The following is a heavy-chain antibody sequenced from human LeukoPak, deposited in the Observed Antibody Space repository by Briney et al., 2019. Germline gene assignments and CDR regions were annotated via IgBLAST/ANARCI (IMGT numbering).Heavy chain of an antibody. CDR2: ISYSGST. Sequence: PSETLSLTCTVSGGSINFYYWSWIRQPPGKGLEWLGYISYSGSTNYNPSLKSRVTISVDTAKNQFSLTLTSVTAADTAVYYCARLITAFQAFDSWGQGTLVTVSS. D-gene: IGHD3-16*01. CDR1: GGSINFYY. V-gene: IGHV4-59*08. J-gene: IGHJ4*02. CDR3: ARLITAFQAFDS.